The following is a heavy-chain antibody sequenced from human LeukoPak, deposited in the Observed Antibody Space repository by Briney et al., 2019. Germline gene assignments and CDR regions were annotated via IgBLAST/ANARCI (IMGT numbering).Heavy chain of an antibody. CDR2: IKPDGSDQ. CDR3: ARGPGLTGIDY. D-gene: IGHD7-27*01. Sequence: GGSLRLSCAASGFTFSSYWMSWVRQAPGKGLEWVTNIKPDGSDQYYVDSVKGRFTISRDNAKNSLYLQMNSLRTEDTALYYCARGPGLTGIDYWGQGTLVTVSS. J-gene: IGHJ4*02. CDR1: GFTFSSYW. V-gene: IGHV3-7*03.